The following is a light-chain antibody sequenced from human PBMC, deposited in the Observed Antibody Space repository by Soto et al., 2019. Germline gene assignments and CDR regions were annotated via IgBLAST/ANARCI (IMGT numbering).Light chain of an antibody. Sequence: QSVLTQPASVSGSPGQSITISCTGTSSDVGGYNYVSWYRQHPGKAPKLIIYEVTHRPSGVSSRFYGSRSGNTASLTISGLQAEDEADYYCKSRTTRNTLVFGGGTKLTVL. CDR1: SSDVGGYNY. CDR3: KSRTTRNTLV. CDR2: EVT. V-gene: IGLV2-14*01. J-gene: IGLJ3*02.